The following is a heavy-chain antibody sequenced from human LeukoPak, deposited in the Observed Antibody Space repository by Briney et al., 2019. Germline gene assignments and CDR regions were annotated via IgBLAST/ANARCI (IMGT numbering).Heavy chain of an antibody. V-gene: IGHV3-21*01. J-gene: IGHJ6*02. CDR2: ISSSSSYI. Sequence: RGSLRLSCAASGFTFSSYSMNWVRQAPGKGLEWVSSISSSSSYIYYADSVKGRFTISRDNAKNSLYLQMNSLRAEDTAVYYCARAAVAAAGKVSRYYYYGMDVWGQGTTVTVSS. CDR3: ARAAVAAAGKVSRYYYYGMDV. CDR1: GFTFSSYS. D-gene: IGHD6-13*01.